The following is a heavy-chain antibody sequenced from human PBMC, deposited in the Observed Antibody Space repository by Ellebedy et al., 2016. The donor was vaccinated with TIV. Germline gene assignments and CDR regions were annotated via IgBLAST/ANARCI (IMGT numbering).Heavy chain of an antibody. J-gene: IGHJ4*02. V-gene: IGHV3-33*01. CDR3: ARDGGRGPYCSGGTCYPYYFDY. CDR1: GFTFSSYG. D-gene: IGHD2-15*01. CDR2: IWFDGISK. Sequence: PGGSLRLSCAASGFTFSSYGMHWVRQAPGKGLEWVALIWFDGISKYNVDSVKGRFTISRDNSKNTLYLQMNSLRADDTAVYYCARDGGRGPYCSGGTCYPYYFDYWGQGTLVTVSS.